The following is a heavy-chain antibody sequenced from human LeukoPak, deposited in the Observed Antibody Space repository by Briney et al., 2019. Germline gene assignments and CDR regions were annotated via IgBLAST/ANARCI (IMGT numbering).Heavy chain of an antibody. J-gene: IGHJ5*02. CDR1: GGSISSYY. CDR3: ARGRVVTSGRDWFDP. CDR2: IYTSGST. Sequence: SETLSLTCTVSGGSISSYYWSWIRQPAGKGLEWIGRIYTSGSTNYNPSLKSRVTMSVDTSKNQFSLKLSSVTAADTAVYYCARGRVVTSGRDWFDPWGQGTLVTVSS. D-gene: IGHD2-21*02. V-gene: IGHV4-4*07.